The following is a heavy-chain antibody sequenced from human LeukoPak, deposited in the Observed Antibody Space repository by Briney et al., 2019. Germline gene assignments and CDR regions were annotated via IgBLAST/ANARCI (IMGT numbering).Heavy chain of an antibody. CDR2: IKPIFGTL. CDR1: AGTFGSYA. CDR3: ARDRYYDGSRYYYESEY. Sequence: SVTVSCKASAGTFGSYAISWVRQAPGQGLEWMGGIKPIFGTLNYAQKFQGRVTITADESTSTAYMELSSLRSEDTAMYYCARDRYYDGSRYYYESEYWGQGTLVTVSS. V-gene: IGHV1-69*13. J-gene: IGHJ4*02. D-gene: IGHD3-22*01.